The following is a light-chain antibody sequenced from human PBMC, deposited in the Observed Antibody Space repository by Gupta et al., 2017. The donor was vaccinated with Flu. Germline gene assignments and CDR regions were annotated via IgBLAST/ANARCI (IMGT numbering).Light chain of an antibody. J-gene: IGLJ1*01. CDR3: CSFAGGFYV. CDR1: SSDIGGYNY. Sequence: QSVTGSCTGTSSDIGGYNYVSWYQQHPGKAHKLMIYDVIKRPAGVPDRFSGSKSGNTAALTISGLQAEDEADYYCCSFAGGFYVFGTGTKVTVL. CDR2: DVI. V-gene: IGLV2-11*01.